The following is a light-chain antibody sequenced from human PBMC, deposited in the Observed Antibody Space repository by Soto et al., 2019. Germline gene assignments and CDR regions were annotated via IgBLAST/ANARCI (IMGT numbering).Light chain of an antibody. CDR1: QSVSGN. J-gene: IGKJ1*01. CDR3: QQYNNWPPT. V-gene: IGKV3-15*01. Sequence: EIVMTQSPVTLSVSPGERATLSCRASQSVSGNLAWYQQKPGQAPRLLIYGASTRVTGIPARFSGSGSGTEFTLTISSLQSEDFAVYYCQQYNNWPPTFGQGTKVDIK. CDR2: GAS.